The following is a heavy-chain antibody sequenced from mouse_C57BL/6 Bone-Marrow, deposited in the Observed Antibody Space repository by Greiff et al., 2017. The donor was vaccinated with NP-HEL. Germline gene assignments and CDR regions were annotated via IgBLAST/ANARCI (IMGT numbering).Heavy chain of an antibody. J-gene: IGHJ2*01. D-gene: IGHD1-1*01. V-gene: IGHV5-16*01. Sequence: EVMLVESEGGLVQPGSSMKLSCTASGFTFSDYYMAWVRQVPEKGLEWVANINYDGSSTYYLDSLKSRFIISRDNAKNILYLQMSSLKSEDTATYYCARGGTTVVANGYFDYWGQGTTLTVSS. CDR1: GFTFSDYY. CDR3: ARGGTTVVANGYFDY. CDR2: INYDGSST.